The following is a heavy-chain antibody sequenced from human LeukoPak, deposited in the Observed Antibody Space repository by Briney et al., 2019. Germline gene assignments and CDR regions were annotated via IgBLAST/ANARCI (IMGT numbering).Heavy chain of an antibody. D-gene: IGHD1-7*01. CDR2: IIPIFGTA. Sequence: SVKVSCKASEGTFSSYAISWVRQAPGQGLEWMGGIIPIFGTANYAQKFQGRVTITADESTSTAYMELSSLRSEDTAVYYCAREGITGTTYYYYFDYWGQGTLVTVSS. CDR3: AREGITGTTYYYYFDY. V-gene: IGHV1-69*13. J-gene: IGHJ4*02. CDR1: EGTFSSYA.